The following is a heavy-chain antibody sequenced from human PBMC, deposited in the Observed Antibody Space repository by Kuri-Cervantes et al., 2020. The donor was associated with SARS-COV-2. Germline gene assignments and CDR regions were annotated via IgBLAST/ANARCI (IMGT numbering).Heavy chain of an antibody. CDR2: ISSSGSYS. D-gene: IGHD4-23*01. Sequence: GGSLRLSCEASGFTFSDYYMSWIRQAPGKGLEWIAYISSSGSYSQSADSVEGRFTVSRDNAKNSLYLQMNSLRVEDTALYYCASGGPTVATLFADWGQGTLVTVSS. CDR3: ASGGPTVATLFAD. CDR1: GFTFSDYY. J-gene: IGHJ4*02. V-gene: IGHV3-11*06.